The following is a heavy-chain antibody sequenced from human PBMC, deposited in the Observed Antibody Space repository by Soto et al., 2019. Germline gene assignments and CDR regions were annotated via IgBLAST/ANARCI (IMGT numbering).Heavy chain of an antibody. Sequence: GASLNVSCKPSGGTFSSYAISWVRQAPGQGLEWMGGIIPIFGTANYAQKFQGRVTITADESTSTAYMELSSLRSEDTAVYYCASRIRREYSSGRYNWFDPWGQGTLVTVSS. CDR2: IIPIFGTA. J-gene: IGHJ5*02. CDR1: GGTFSSYA. CDR3: ASRIRREYSSGRYNWFDP. V-gene: IGHV1-69*13. D-gene: IGHD6-19*01.